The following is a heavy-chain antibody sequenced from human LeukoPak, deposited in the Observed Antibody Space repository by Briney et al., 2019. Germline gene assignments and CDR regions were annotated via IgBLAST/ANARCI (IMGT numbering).Heavy chain of an antibody. CDR2: INGYGSST. V-gene: IGHV3-74*01. J-gene: IGHJ4*02. CDR1: GFTFVSYW. Sequence: GGSLRLSCAASGFTFVSYWMHWVRQAPGKGLVWVSRINGYGSSTDFADSVKGRFTISRDNAKNTLYLQMNSLRAEDTAVYYCARDAPGNTALDYWGQGTLVTVS. CDR3: ARDAPGNTALDY. D-gene: IGHD5-18*01.